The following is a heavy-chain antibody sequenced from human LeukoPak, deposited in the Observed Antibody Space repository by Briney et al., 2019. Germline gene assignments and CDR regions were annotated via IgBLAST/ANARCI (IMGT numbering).Heavy chain of an antibody. J-gene: IGHJ3*01. CDR1: GFTFGNSW. V-gene: IGHV3-74*01. Sequence: GGSLRLSCAASGFTFGNSWVHWVRQAPGKGLAWVSLINADGSTATYADSVKGRFTISRDNARNTLSLQMNSLTIEDTAVYYCVVVVEPPDSDGFDVWGQGTMITVSS. CDR3: VVVVEPPDSDGFDV. CDR2: INADGSTA. D-gene: IGHD1-14*01.